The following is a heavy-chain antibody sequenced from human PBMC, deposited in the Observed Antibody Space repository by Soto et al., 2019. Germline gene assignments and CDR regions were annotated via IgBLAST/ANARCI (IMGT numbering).Heavy chain of an antibody. D-gene: IGHD1-26*01. Sequence: PSETLSLTCAVYGGSFSGYYWSWIRQPPGKGLEWIGEINHSGSTNYNPSLKSRVTIAVDTSKNQFSLKLSSVTAADTAVYYCARGGGSHRRAHGSMDVWGQGTTVTVSS. J-gene: IGHJ6*02. CDR1: GGSFSGYY. CDR3: ARGGGSHRRAHGSMDV. CDR2: INHSGST. V-gene: IGHV4-34*01.